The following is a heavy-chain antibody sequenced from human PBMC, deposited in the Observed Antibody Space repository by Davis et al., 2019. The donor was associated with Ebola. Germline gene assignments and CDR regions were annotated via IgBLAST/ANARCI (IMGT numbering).Heavy chain of an antibody. D-gene: IGHD6-19*01. CDR1: GFSFSTYA. V-gene: IGHV3-48*02. CDR2: MSTSGGDI. J-gene: IGHJ4*02. CDR3: ARLSAGYNSGWIYFFDY. Sequence: GGSLRLSCRGSGFSFSTYAMNWVRQAPGQGLAWVSSMSTSGGDIDYADSVKGRFTISRDNARDSLFLQMNSLRDEDTAVYYCARLSAGYNSGWIYFFDYWGQGTLVTVSS.